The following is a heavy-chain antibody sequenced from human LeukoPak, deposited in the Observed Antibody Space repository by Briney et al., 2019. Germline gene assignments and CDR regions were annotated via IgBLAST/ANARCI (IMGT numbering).Heavy chain of an antibody. J-gene: IGHJ4*02. Sequence: GGSLRLSCAASGFTFDDYAMHWVRQAPGKGLEWVSGISWNSGSIGYADSVKGRFTISRDNAKNSLYLQMNSLRAEDTAVYYCASRVGDGYNYGYYFDYWGQGTLVTVSS. CDR1: GFTFDDYA. V-gene: IGHV3-9*01. D-gene: IGHD5-24*01. CDR3: ASRVGDGYNYGYYFDY. CDR2: ISWNSGSI.